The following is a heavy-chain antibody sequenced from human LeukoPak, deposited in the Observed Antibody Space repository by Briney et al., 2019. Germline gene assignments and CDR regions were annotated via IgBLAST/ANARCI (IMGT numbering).Heavy chain of an antibody. CDR3: ARGAGRSGYYSIFYFDY. J-gene: IGHJ4*02. Sequence: SETLSLTCTVSGGSISSYYWNWIRQPPGKGLEWIGYIYYSGSTNYNPSLKSRVTISVDTSKNQFSLKLSSVTAADTAVYYCARGAGRSGYYSIFYFDYWGQGTLVTVSS. CDR2: IYYSGST. V-gene: IGHV4-59*01. CDR1: GGSISSYY. D-gene: IGHD3-3*01.